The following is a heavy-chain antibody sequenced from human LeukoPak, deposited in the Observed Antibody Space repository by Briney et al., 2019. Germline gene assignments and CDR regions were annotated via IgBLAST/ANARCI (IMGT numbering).Heavy chain of an antibody. CDR2: IRYDGSNK. CDR3: AKATAYYFGSGREFDS. V-gene: IGHV3-30*02. D-gene: IGHD3-10*01. CDR1: GFTFSSYG. J-gene: IGHJ4*02. Sequence: TGGSLRLSCAASGFTFSSYGMYWVRQAPGKGLEWVAFIRYDGSNKYYADSVKGRFTISRDNSKNTLHLQMHSLRAEDMAIYYCAKATAYYFGSGREFDSWGQGTLVTVSS.